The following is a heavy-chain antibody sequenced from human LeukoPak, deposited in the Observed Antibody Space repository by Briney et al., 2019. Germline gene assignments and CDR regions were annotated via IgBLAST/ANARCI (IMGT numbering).Heavy chain of an antibody. CDR1: GYAFISYG. CDR3: ASWDTAMDSFDY. J-gene: IGHJ4*02. D-gene: IGHD5-18*01. Sequence: ASVKVSCKASGYAFISYGISWVRQAPGQGLEWMGWISVYNGNTNYAQKLQGRVTMTTDTSTSTAYMELRSLRSDDTAVYYCASWDTAMDSFDYWGQGTLVTVSS. CDR2: ISVYNGNT. V-gene: IGHV1-18*01.